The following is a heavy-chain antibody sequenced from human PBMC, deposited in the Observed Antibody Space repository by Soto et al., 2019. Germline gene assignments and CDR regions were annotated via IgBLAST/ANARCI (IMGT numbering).Heavy chain of an antibody. CDR3: ARPFYGSGSYPQLGYYGMDV. CDR1: GGSISSSSYY. CDR2: IYYSGST. J-gene: IGHJ6*02. D-gene: IGHD3-10*01. Sequence: PSETLSLTCTVSGGSISSSSYYWGWIRQPPGKGLEWIGSIYYSGSTYYNPSLKSRVTISVDTSKNQFSLKLSSVTAADTAVYYCARPFYGSGSYPQLGYYGMDVWGQGTTVTVSS. V-gene: IGHV4-39*01.